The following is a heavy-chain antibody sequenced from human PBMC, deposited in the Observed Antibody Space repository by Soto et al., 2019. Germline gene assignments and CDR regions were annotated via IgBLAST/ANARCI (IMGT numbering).Heavy chain of an antibody. Sequence: QVQLVQSGAEVKKPGASVKVSCKASGYTFTSYGISWVRQAPGQGLERRGWISAYNGNTNYAQKLHGRVTITTDTHTSKAYMELRSLRPDDTSVYYWARYQVDSDGPQGGIDCWGQGTLVTVSS. CDR2: ISAYNGNT. V-gene: IGHV1-18*01. CDR1: GYTFTSYG. CDR3: ARYQVDSDGPQGGIDC. J-gene: IGHJ4*02. D-gene: IGHD5-18*01.